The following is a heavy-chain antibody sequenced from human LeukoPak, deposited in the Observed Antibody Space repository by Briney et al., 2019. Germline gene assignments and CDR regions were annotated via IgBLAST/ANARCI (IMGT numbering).Heavy chain of an antibody. Sequence: ASQTLSLTCTVSGDSISSGDYYWSWIRQPAGKGLEWIGRINTSGSTNYNPSPKSRVTISVDTSKNQFSLKLSSVTAADTAVYYCARGPYSYDSSGSFDYWGQGTLVTVSS. D-gene: IGHD3-22*01. J-gene: IGHJ4*02. CDR3: ARGPYSYDSSGSFDY. CDR2: INTSGST. V-gene: IGHV4-61*02. CDR1: GDSISSGDYY.